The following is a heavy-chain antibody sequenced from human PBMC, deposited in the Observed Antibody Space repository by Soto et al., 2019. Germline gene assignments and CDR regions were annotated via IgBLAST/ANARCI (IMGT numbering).Heavy chain of an antibody. J-gene: IGHJ4*02. CDR1: GFTFSNAW. CDR3: TTSGLRYFDWLLE. D-gene: IGHD3-9*01. V-gene: IGHV3-15*07. CDR2: IKSKADGGTT. Sequence: PGGSLRLSCAASGFTFSNAWMNWVRQAPGKGLEWVGRIKSKADGGTTDYTAPVKGRFTISRDDSKNTLYLQMNSLKTEDTAVYYCTTSGLRYFDWLLEWGQGTQVTSPQ.